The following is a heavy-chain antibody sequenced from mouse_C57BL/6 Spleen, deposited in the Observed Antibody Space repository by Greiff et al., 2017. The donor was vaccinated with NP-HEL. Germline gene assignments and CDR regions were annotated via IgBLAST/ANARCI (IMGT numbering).Heavy chain of an antibody. CDR2: IWGDGST. CDR3: AKPFTTVGFGGTYWYFDV. J-gene: IGHJ1*03. D-gene: IGHD1-1*01. Sequence: QVQLQQSGPGLVAPSQSLSITCTVSGFSLTSYGVSWVRQPPGKGLEWLGVIWGDGSTNSPSALISRLSISKDNSKSQVFLKLNSLQTDDTATYYCAKPFTTVGFGGTYWYFDVWGTGTTVTVSS. CDR1: GFSLTSYG. V-gene: IGHV2-3*01.